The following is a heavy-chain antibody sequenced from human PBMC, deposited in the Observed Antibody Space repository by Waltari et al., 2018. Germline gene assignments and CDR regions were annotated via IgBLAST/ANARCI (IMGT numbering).Heavy chain of an antibody. CDR3: AKAGDYYDSSGYYF. CDR2: IKQDGSEK. V-gene: IGHV3-7*03. CDR1: GFTFSSYW. D-gene: IGHD3-22*01. Sequence: EVQLVESGGGLVQPGGSLRLSCAASGFTFSSYWMSWVRQAPGKGLEWVANIKQDGSEKYYVDSVKGRFTISRDNAKNSLYLQMNSLRAEDTAVYYCAKAGDYYDSSGYYFSGQGTLVTVSS. J-gene: IGHJ4*02.